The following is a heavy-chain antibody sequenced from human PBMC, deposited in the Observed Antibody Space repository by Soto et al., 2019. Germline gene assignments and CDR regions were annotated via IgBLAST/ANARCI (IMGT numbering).Heavy chain of an antibody. CDR3: ARGFEYYYDSSGYPIFDY. D-gene: IGHD3-22*01. Sequence: SETLSLTCTVSGVSISSDEYYWSWIRQHPGKGLEWIGYIYYSGSTYYNPSLKSRVTISVDTSKNQFSLKLSSVTAADTAVYYCARGFEYYYDSSGYPIFDYWGQGTLVTVSS. V-gene: IGHV4-31*03. CDR2: IYYSGST. J-gene: IGHJ4*02. CDR1: GVSISSDEYY.